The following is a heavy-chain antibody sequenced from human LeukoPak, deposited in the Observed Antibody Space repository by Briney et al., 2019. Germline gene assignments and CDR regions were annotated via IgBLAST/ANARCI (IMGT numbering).Heavy chain of an antibody. J-gene: IGHJ4*02. V-gene: IGHV3-66*04. D-gene: IGHD5-18*01. Sequence: GGSLRLSCAASGVTVSSNYMNWVRQAPGKGLEWVSIIYSGGNTYYADSVKGRFTNSRDNSKNTLYLQMNGLRAEDTAVYYCARQQDTTNPGYWGQGTLVTVSS. CDR2: IYSGGNT. CDR1: GVTVSSNY. CDR3: ARQQDTTNPGY.